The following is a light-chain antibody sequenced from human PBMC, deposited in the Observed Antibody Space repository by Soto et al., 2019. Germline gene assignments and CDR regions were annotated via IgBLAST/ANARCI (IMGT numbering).Light chain of an antibody. CDR2: EIS. Sequence: QSVLTQPASVSGSPGPSITISCTGSSSEVGGYKYVSWYQSRPGKAPTLLIYEISNRSSGLSSRFSGSKSGNTASLTISGLQADDEADYYCVSYTSSNTLVFGGGTKLTVL. J-gene: IGLJ2*01. CDR3: VSYTSSNTLV. CDR1: SSEVGGYKY. V-gene: IGLV2-14*01.